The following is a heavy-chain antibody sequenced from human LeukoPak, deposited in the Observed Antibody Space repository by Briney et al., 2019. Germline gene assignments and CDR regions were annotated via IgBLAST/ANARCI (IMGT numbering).Heavy chain of an antibody. Sequence: GASVKVSCKASGYTFTSYDINLVRQATGRGLEWMGWMNPNSGNTGYAQKFQGRVTMTRNTSISTAYMELSSLRSEDTAVYYCARLDTARWLGYFDYWGQGTLVTVSS. D-gene: IGHD3-22*01. CDR1: GYTFTSYD. CDR2: MNPNSGNT. V-gene: IGHV1-8*01. J-gene: IGHJ4*02. CDR3: ARLDTARWLGYFDY.